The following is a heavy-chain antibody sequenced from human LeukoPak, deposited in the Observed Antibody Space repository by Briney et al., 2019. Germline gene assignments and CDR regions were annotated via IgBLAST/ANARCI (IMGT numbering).Heavy chain of an antibody. J-gene: IGHJ4*02. Sequence: GSLRLSCAASGFTFSTYSMNWVRQAPGKGLEYLSYISNDGKTIYYADSVKGRFTISRDNGKNSLYLQMNSLRDEDTAVYYCARVGYYGSGSYFEFWGQGTLVTVSS. CDR3: ARVGYYGSGSYFEF. D-gene: IGHD3-10*01. CDR1: GFTFSTYS. V-gene: IGHV3-48*02. CDR2: ISNDGKTI.